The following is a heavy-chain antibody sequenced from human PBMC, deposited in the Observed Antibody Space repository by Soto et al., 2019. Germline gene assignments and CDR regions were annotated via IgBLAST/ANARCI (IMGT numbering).Heavy chain of an antibody. Sequence: PGGSLRLSCAASGFTFSSYSMNWVRQAPGKGLEWVSYISSSSSTIYYADSVKGRFTISRDNAKNSLYLQMNSLRAEDTAVYYCARDHVFWSASPPSMDVWGKGTTVTVSS. V-gene: IGHV3-48*01. J-gene: IGHJ6*03. CDR3: ARDHVFWSASPPSMDV. D-gene: IGHD3-3*01. CDR1: GFTFSSYS. CDR2: ISSSSSTI.